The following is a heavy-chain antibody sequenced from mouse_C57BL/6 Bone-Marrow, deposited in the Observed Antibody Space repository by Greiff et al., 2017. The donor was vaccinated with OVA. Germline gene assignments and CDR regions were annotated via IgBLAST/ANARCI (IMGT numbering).Heavy chain of an antibody. D-gene: IGHD1-1*01. Sequence: EVKVEESGPGLVKPSQSLSLTCSVTGYSITSGYYWNWIRQFPGNKLEWMGYISYDGSNNYNPSLKNRISITRDTSKNQFFLKLNSVTTEDTATYYCARGGSSYPLYFDYWGQGTTLTVSS. CDR3: ARGGSSYPLYFDY. V-gene: IGHV3-6*01. CDR2: ISYDGSN. J-gene: IGHJ2*01. CDR1: GYSITSGYY.